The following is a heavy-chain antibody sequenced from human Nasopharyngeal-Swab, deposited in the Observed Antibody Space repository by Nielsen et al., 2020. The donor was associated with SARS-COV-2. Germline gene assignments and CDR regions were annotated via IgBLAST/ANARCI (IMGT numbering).Heavy chain of an antibody. CDR1: GGTFSSYA. CDR2: IIPIFGTA. J-gene: IGHJ6*02. CDR3: ASFPYDSSGSYYYYGMDV. D-gene: IGHD3-22*01. Sequence: SVKASCKASGGTFSSYAISWARQAPGQGLEWMGGIIPIFGTANYAQKFQGRVTITADESTSTAYMELSSPRSEDTAVYYCASFPYDSSGSYYYYGMDVWGQGTTVTVSS. V-gene: IGHV1-69*01.